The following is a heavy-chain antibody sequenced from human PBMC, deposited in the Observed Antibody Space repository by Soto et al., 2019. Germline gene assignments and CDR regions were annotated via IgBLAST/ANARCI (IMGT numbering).Heavy chain of an antibody. J-gene: IGHJ4*02. D-gene: IGHD2-2*01. Sequence: GASVKVSCKASGYTFTSYAMHWVRQAPGQRLEWMGWINAGNGNTKYSQKFQGRVTITRDTSASTAYMELSSLRSEDTAVYYCARVYCSSTSCHGGAFDYWGQGTLVTVSS. CDR3: ARVYCSSTSCHGGAFDY. CDR1: GYTFTSYA. CDR2: INAGNGNT. V-gene: IGHV1-3*01.